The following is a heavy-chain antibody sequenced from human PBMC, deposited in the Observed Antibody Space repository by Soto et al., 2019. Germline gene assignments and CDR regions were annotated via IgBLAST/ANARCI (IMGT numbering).Heavy chain of an antibody. Sequence: PSETLSLTCTVSGGSVSSGSYYWSWIRQPPGKGLEWIGYIYYSGSTNYNPSLKSRVTISVDTSKNQFSLKLSSVTAADTAVYYCAREVSLRYDILGEFDPWGQGTLVTVSS. J-gene: IGHJ5*02. V-gene: IGHV4-61*01. D-gene: IGHD3-9*01. CDR3: AREVSLRYDILGEFDP. CDR2: IYYSGST. CDR1: GGSVSSGSYY.